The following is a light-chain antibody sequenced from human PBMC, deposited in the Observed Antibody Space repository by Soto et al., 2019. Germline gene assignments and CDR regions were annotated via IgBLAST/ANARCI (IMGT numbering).Light chain of an antibody. CDR2: EVF. V-gene: IGLV2-14*03. J-gene: IGLJ7*01. CDR3: TSFTSSGTWV. CDR1: SSDVGGYAF. Sequence: QSALTQPASVSASPGQSITISCTGTSSDVGGYAFVSWYQQHPGEVPKLLIYEVFNRPSGVSNRFSGSKSGNSASLTISGLQIEDEADYYCTSFTSSGTWVFGGGTQLTVL.